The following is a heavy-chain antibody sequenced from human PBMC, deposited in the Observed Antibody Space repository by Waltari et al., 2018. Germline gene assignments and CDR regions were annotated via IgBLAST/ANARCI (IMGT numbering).Heavy chain of an antibody. J-gene: IGHJ5*02. V-gene: IGHV1-2*02. CDR2: INPIRGGT. CDR1: GYTFTGYY. Sequence: QVQLVQPGAEVKKPGASVKVSCKASGYTFTGYYRHWVRQAPGQGLEWMGWINPIRGGTNYAQKFQGRVTMTRDTSISTAYMELSRLRSDDTAVYYCARGSRYYDSSGYLLFDPWGQGTLVTVSS. D-gene: IGHD3-22*01. CDR3: ARGSRYYDSSGYLLFDP.